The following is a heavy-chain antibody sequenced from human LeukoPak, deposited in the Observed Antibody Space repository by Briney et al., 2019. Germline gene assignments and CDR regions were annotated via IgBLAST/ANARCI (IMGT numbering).Heavy chain of an antibody. D-gene: IGHD1-26*01. Sequence: PGGSLQISGQGSGSPFTNYWIGWVRQVPGKGREGMGIIYPGESDTTKSTSLQGQVTISANKSSSTCTREWRDLKATGDASYYCARTHRGNGPTKNVPLWGEGTLVTVS. CDR1: GSPFTNYW. CDR2: IYPGESDT. J-gene: IGHJ4*02. V-gene: IGHV5-51*01. CDR3: ARTHRGNGPTKNVPL.